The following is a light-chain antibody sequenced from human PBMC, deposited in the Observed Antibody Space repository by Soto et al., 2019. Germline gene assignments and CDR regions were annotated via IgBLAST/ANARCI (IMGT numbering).Light chain of an antibody. CDR3: QQLNSYPIT. V-gene: IGKV1-9*01. CDR1: QGLSSD. J-gene: IGKJ5*01. Sequence: DIPLTQSPSFLSASVGDRVTITCRASQGLSSDLAWYQQKPGKAPKLLIYAASTLQSGVPSRFSGSGSGTEFTLTISSLQPEDFATYYCQQLNSYPITFGQGTRLEIK. CDR2: AAS.